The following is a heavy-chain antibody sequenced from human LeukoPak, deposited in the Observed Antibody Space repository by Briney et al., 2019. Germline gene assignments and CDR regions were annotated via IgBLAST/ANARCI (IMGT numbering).Heavy chain of an antibody. Sequence: GGSLRLSCAASGFTFSSYAMHWVRQAPGKGLEWVANIKQDGSEKYYVDSVKGRFTISRDNAKNSLYLQMNSLRAEDTAVYYCAREREIYDYWGQGTLVTVSS. J-gene: IGHJ4*02. D-gene: IGHD5-12*01. CDR3: AREREIYDY. V-gene: IGHV3-7*01. CDR2: IKQDGSEK. CDR1: GFTFSSYA.